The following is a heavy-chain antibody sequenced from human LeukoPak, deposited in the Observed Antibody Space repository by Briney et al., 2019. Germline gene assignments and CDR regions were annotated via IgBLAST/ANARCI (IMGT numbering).Heavy chain of an antibody. D-gene: IGHD3-10*01. CDR1: GFTFSSYS. CDR3: ARSGPYGSGSYRIFDY. CDR2: ISSSSSTI. J-gene: IGHJ4*02. V-gene: IGHV3-48*04. Sequence: GGSLRLSCAASGFTFSSYSMNWVRQAPGKGLEWVSYISSSSSTIYYADSVKGRFTISRDNAKNSLYLQMNSLRAEDTAVYYCARSGPYGSGSYRIFDYWGQGTLVTVSS.